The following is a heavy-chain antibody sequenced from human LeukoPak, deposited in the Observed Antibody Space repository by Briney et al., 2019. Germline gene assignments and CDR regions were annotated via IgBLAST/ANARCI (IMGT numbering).Heavy chain of an antibody. J-gene: IGHJ3*02. CDR2: IKQDGSER. CDR1: GFPLSNYW. Sequence: GGSLRLSCAASGFPLSNYWMSWVRQAPGKGLEWVANIKQDGSERYYLDSVKGRFTISRDNARNSLYLQMNSLRAEDTAVYYCARDRWGYCSSTSCQEAFDIWGQGTMVTVSS. V-gene: IGHV3-7*01. CDR3: ARDRWGYCSSTSCQEAFDI. D-gene: IGHD2-2*01.